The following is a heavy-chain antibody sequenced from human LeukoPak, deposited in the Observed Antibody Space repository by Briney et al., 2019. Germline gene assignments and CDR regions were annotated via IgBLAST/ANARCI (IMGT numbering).Heavy chain of an antibody. Sequence: ASVKVSCKASGYTFTSYGISWVRQAPGQGREWMGWISAYNGNTNYAQKLQGRVTMTTDTSTSTAYMELRSLRSDDTAVYYCAMRTDYYDSSGYSDDYWGQGTLVTVSS. CDR2: ISAYNGNT. J-gene: IGHJ4*02. CDR1: GYTFTSYG. V-gene: IGHV1-18*01. D-gene: IGHD3-22*01. CDR3: AMRTDYYDSSGYSDDY.